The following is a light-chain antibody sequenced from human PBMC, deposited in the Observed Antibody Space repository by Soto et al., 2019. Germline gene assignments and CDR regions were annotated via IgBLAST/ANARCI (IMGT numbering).Light chain of an antibody. Sequence: ELVLTQSPGTLSLSPRERATLSCRASQSISSSYLAWYQQKPGQAPRLLIYGASSMPTGIPDRFSGSGSGTHFTLTISRLEPDDFAVYYCQQYDNSPYTFGQGTRLEIK. CDR1: QSISSSY. CDR2: GAS. CDR3: QQYDNSPYT. J-gene: IGKJ2*01. V-gene: IGKV3-20*01.